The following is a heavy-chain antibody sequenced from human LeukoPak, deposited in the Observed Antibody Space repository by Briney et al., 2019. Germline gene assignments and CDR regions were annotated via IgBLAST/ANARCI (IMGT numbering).Heavy chain of an antibody. CDR3: ARDAATGWSAFDI. J-gene: IGHJ3*02. CDR1: GFTFSSYS. V-gene: IGHV3-21*01. Sequence: GGSLRLSCAASGFTFSSYSMNWVRQAPGKGLEWVSSISSSSSYIYYADSVKGRFTISRDNAKNSLCLQMNSLRAEDTVVYYCARDAATGWSAFDIWGQGTMVTVSS. CDR2: ISSSSSYI. D-gene: IGHD2-15*01.